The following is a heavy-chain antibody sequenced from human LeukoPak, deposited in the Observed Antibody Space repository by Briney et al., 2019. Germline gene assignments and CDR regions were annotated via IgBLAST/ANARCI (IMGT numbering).Heavy chain of an antibody. CDR1: GYTFTGYY. V-gene: IGHV1-2*02. J-gene: IGHJ5*02. CDR2: INPNSGGT. Sequence: ASVKVSCKASGYTFTGYYMHWVRQAPGQGLEWMGWINPNSGGTNYAQKFQGRVTMTRDTSISTAYMELSRLRSDDTAVYYCARVQVRYYYDSGGLNWFDPWGQGTLVTVSS. CDR3: ARVQVRYYYDSGGLNWFDP. D-gene: IGHD3-22*01.